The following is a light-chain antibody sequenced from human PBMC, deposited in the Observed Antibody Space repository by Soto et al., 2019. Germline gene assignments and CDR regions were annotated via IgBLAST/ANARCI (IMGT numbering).Light chain of an antibody. CDR2: DVT. CDR3: TSYTSSGTYV. V-gene: IGLV2-14*03. Sequence: QSALTQPASVSGSPGQSITISCTGTSSDVGGFNYVSWYQQHPGKAPKLMIYDVTNRPSGVSYRFSGSKSGNTASLTISGLQAEDGADYSCTSYTSSGTYVFGAGTKLP. CDR1: SSDVGGFNY. J-gene: IGLJ1*01.